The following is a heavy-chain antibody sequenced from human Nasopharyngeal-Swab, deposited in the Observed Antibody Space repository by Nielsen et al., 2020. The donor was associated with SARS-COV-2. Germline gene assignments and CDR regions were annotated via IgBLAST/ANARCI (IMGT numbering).Heavy chain of an antibody. V-gene: IGHV7-4-1*02. D-gene: IGHD2-2*01. Sequence: ASVKVSRKASGYTFTSYAMNWVRQAPGQGLEWMGWINTNTGNPTYAQGFTGRFVFSLDTSVSTAYLQISSLKAEDTAVYYCVRDYIVVVPAAIINYYYYYYMDVWGKGTTVTVSS. J-gene: IGHJ6*03. CDR2: INTNTGNP. CDR1: GYTFTSYA. CDR3: VRDYIVVVPAAIINYYYYYYMDV.